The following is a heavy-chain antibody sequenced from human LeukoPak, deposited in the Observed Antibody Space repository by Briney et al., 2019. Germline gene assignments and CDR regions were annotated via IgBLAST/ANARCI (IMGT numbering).Heavy chain of an antibody. CDR3: ATSFGPVIAAAGTGAD. Sequence: GGSLRLSCAASGFTVSSNYMSWVRQAPGKGLEWVSVIYSGGSTYYADSVKGRFTISRDNSKNTVYLQMNSLRAEDTAVYYCATSFGPVIAAAGTGADWGQGTLVTVSS. CDR2: IYSGGST. J-gene: IGHJ4*02. V-gene: IGHV3-53*01. D-gene: IGHD6-13*01. CDR1: GFTVSSNY.